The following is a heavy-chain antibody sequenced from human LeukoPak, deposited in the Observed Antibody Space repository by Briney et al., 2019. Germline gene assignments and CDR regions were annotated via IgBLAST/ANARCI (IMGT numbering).Heavy chain of an antibody. CDR2: INGGSGNT. Sequence: EASVKVSCKASGYTFTDYTMHWLRQAPGQRLDWMGWINGGSGNTKYSPEFQGRVTITRDTSASTAYMELSSLRSEDTAVYYSANPRYDSSGYYYVDWGQGTLVTVSS. V-gene: IGHV1-3*01. CDR1: GYTFTDYT. D-gene: IGHD3-22*01. J-gene: IGHJ4*02. CDR3: ANPRYDSSGYYYVD.